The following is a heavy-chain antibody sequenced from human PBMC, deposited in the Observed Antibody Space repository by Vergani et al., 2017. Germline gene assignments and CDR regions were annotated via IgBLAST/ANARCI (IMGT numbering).Heavy chain of an antibody. D-gene: IGHD6-19*01. V-gene: IGHV3-23*01. Sequence: EVQLLESGGDLVQPGGSLRLSCAASGFTFIMHAMSWVFQAPGKGLECVSTLSASDRRTHYADSVKGRFTISRDNSKNTLFLHMNSLRPEDTAVYYCAKVGRSEVAGTFGAFDIWGQGTMVTVSS. CDR1: GFTFIMHA. CDR2: LSASDRRT. CDR3: AKVGRSEVAGTFGAFDI. J-gene: IGHJ3*02.